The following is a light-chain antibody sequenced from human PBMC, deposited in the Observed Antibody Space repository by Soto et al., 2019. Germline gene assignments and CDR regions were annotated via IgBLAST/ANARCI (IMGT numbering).Light chain of an antibody. CDR2: GAS. Sequence: EIVMTQSPATLSVSPGGRATLSCRASQSVSSNLAWYRQRPGQAPRLLIYGASTRATDIPARFSGSGSGTEFTLTINSLQSEDSAVYYCQQYNSWPPLTFGGGTKVEIK. CDR1: QSVSSN. V-gene: IGKV3D-15*01. J-gene: IGKJ4*01. CDR3: QQYNSWPPLT.